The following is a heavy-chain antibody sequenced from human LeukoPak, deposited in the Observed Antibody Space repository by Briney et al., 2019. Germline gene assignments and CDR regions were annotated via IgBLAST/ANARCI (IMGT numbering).Heavy chain of an antibody. D-gene: IGHD1-1*01. J-gene: IGHJ5*02. CDR2: INPNSGGT. CDR1: GYTFTGYY. V-gene: IGHV1-2*02. Sequence: ASVKVSCKASGYTFTGYYMHWVRQAPGQGLEWTGWINPNSGGTNYAQKFQGRVTMTRDTSISTAYMELSRLRSDDTAVYYCARAGNWNDGSGWFDPWGQGTLVTVSS. CDR3: ARAGNWNDGSGWFDP.